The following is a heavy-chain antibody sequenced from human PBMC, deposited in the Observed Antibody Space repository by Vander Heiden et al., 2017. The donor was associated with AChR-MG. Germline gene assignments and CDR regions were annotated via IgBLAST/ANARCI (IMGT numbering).Heavy chain of an antibody. CDR3: ARDYYDSSGYPYYYYYYGMDV. Sequence: QVQLVQSGAEVKKPGSSVKVPCKASGGTLSSYAISWVRQAPGQGLEWMGGIIPIFGTANYAQKFQGRVTITADESTSTAYMELSSLRSEDTAVYYCARDYYDSSGYPYYYYYYGMDVWGQGTTVTVSS. D-gene: IGHD3-22*01. V-gene: IGHV1-69*01. CDR1: GGTLSSYA. J-gene: IGHJ6*02. CDR2: IIPIFGTA.